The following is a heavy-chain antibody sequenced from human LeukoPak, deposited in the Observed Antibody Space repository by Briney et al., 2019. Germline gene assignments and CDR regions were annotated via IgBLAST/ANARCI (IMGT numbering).Heavy chain of an antibody. CDR2: IYSDGST. D-gene: IGHD1-26*01. J-gene: IGHJ4*02. CDR3: ARERGRGRDSPWFDY. CDR1: GFIVSGDF. Sequence: PGGSLRLSCAASGFIVSGDFMSWVRQAPGKGLEWVSVIYSDGSTYCADSVKGRFTISRDNSKNTLDLQMTGLRAEDTAVYYCARERGRGRDSPWFDYWGQGTLVTVSS. V-gene: IGHV3-53*01.